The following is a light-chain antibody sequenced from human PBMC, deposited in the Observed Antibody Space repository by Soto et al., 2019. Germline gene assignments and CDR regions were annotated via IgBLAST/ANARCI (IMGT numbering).Light chain of an antibody. Sequence: DIVMTQSPDSLAASLGERAIISCTSSRSVLSSSNNKNYLAWYQQKPRQPPKLLIYWAFTRESGVPDRFSGSGSGTEFTLTISSLQAEDVAVYYCQQYYTSPFTFGPGTKVDIK. V-gene: IGKV4-1*01. J-gene: IGKJ3*01. CDR2: WAF. CDR1: RSVLSSSNNKNY. CDR3: QQYYTSPFT.